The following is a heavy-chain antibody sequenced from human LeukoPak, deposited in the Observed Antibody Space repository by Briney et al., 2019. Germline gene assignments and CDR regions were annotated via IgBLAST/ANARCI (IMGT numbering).Heavy chain of an antibody. CDR2: ISAYNGNT. D-gene: IGHD3-9*01. CDR3: ARAVVILTGYPPYYFDY. J-gene: IGHJ4*02. CDR1: GYTFTSYG. V-gene: IGHV1-18*01. Sequence: ASVKVSCKASGYTFTSYGISWVRQAPGQGLEWMGWISAYNGNTNYAQKLQGRVTMTTDTSTSTAYMELRSLRSEDTAVYYYARAVVILTGYPPYYFDYWGQGTLVSVSS.